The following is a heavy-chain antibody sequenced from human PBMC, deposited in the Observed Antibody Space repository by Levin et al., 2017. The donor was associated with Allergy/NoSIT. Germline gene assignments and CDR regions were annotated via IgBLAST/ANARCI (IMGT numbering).Heavy chain of an antibody. J-gene: IGHJ4*02. CDR3: TTEITHERWLQLEAPFDY. Sequence: GESLKISCAASGFTFSNAWMSWVRQAPGKGLEWVGRIKSKTDGGTTDYAAPVKGRFTISRDDSKNTLYLQMNSLKTEDTAVYYCTTEITHERWLQLEAPFDYWGQGTLVTVSS. CDR1: GFTFSNAW. D-gene: IGHD5-24*01. V-gene: IGHV3-15*01. CDR2: IKSKTDGGTT.